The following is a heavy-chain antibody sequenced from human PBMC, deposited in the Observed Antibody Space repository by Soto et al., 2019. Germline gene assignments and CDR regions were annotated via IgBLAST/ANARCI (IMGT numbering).Heavy chain of an antibody. CDR3: ARHSVGYYYYGMDV. D-gene: IGHD3-16*01. Sequence: ASVKVSCKASGYTFTGYYMHWVRQAPGQGLEWMGWINPNSGGTNYAQKFQGRVTMTRDTSISTAYMELSRLRSDDTAVHYCARHSVGYYYYGMDVWGQGTTVTVSS. CDR1: GYTFTGYY. V-gene: IGHV1-2*02. J-gene: IGHJ6*02. CDR2: INPNSGGT.